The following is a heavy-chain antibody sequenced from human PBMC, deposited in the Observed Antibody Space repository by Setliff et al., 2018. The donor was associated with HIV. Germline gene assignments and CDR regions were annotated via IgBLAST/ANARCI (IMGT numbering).Heavy chain of an antibody. V-gene: IGHV4-4*07. J-gene: IGHJ2*01. CDR3: ARVRFNFDNVRCFDL. CDR2: IYTTGGT. D-gene: IGHD1-20*01. Sequence: SETLSLTCNISGVSIPTNYWNWIRQPAGKGLEWIGRIYTTGGTNYNPALKSRVTMSIDTSKNQISLKLNSVTAADTATYFCARVRFNFDNVRCFDLWGPGTLVTVSS. CDR1: GVSIPTNY.